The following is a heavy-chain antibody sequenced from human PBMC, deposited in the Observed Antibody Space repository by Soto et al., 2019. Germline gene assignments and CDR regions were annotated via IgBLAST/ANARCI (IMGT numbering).Heavy chain of an antibody. CDR3: ASLSSPYYYYMDV. J-gene: IGHJ6*03. Sequence: GGSLRLSCAASGFTFSDYYMSWIRQAPGKGLEWVSYISSSGSTIYYADSVKGRFTISRDNAKNSLYLQMNSLRAEDTAVYYCASLSSPYYYYMDVWGQGTTVTVSS. V-gene: IGHV3-11*01. D-gene: IGHD6-13*01. CDR2: ISSSGSTI. CDR1: GFTFSDYY.